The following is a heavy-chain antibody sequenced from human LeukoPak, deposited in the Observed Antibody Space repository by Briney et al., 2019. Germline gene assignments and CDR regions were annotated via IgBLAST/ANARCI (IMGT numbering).Heavy chain of an antibody. CDR2: IYPSDSDT. V-gene: IGHV5-51*01. CDR3: ARRYGHSSDH. CDR1: GYSFTINW. J-gene: IGHJ4*02. D-gene: IGHD4-17*01. Sequence: GESLKISCKSSGYSFTINWIGWVRQMPGKGLEWMGIIYPSDSDTRYSPSFQGQVTISADKSISTAYLQWSSLKASDTAMYYCARRYGHSSDHWGQGTLVTVSS.